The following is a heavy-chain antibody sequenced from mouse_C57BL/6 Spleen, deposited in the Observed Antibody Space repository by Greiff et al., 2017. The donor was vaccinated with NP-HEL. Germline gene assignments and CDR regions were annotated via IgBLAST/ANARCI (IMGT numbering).Heavy chain of an antibody. D-gene: IGHD1-1*01. CDR1: GFTFSSYA. J-gene: IGHJ4*01. CDR3: ARDGSNYAMDY. Sequence: VQRVESGGDLVKPGGSLKLSCAASGFTFSSYAMSWVRQTPEKRLEWVATISDGGSYTYYPDNVKGRFTISRDNAKNNLYLQMSHLKSEDTAMYYCARDGSNYAMDYWGQGTSVTVSS. V-gene: IGHV5-4*01. CDR2: ISDGGSYT.